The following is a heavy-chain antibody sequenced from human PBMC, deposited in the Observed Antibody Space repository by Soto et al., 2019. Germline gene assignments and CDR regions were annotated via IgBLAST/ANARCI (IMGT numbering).Heavy chain of an antibody. V-gene: IGHV4-30-4*01. CDR2: IHDSGNT. J-gene: IGHJ5*02. CDR1: GGSVSIGDYL. Sequence: SETLSLTCTVFGGSVSIGDYLWSWIRQRPGKGLEWIGYIHDSGNTYYNPSLKGRVTISLDTSKNRFSLKVTSMTAADTAVYFCARARGGDSGDYASLFDRWGQGNLVTVSS. CDR3: ARARGGDSGDYASLFDR. D-gene: IGHD4-17*01.